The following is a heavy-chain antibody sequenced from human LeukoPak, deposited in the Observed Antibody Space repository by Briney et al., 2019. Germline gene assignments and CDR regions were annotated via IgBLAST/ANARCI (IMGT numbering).Heavy chain of an antibody. CDR2: IYYSAST. CDR3: ARGGYGATFDI. V-gene: IGHV4-59*01. CDR1: GGSINSYY. J-gene: IGHJ3*02. D-gene: IGHD5-12*01. Sequence: LETPSLTCTVSGGSINSYYWSWIRQPPGKGLEWIGYIYYSASTSHNPSLKSRVTISVDTSKNQFSLKLSSVTAADTAVYYCARGGYGATFDIWGQGTMVTVSS.